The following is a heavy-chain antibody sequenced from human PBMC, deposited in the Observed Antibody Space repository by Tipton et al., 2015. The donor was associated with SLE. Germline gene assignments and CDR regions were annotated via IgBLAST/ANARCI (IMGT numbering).Heavy chain of an antibody. V-gene: IGHV4-61*02. J-gene: IGHJ3*02. CDR3: ARTLDALDI. Sequence: TLSLTCTVSGGSISSGTYYWNWIRQPAGKGLEWIGRVYTSGSPYYNPSLQSRVVMSMDKSKNQFSLKLTAVTAADTAVYYCARTLDALDIWGQGTMVTVSS. CDR2: VYTSGSP. CDR1: GGSISSGTYY.